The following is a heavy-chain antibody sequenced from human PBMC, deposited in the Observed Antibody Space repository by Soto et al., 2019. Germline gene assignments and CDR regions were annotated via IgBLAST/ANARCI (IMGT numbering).Heavy chain of an antibody. V-gene: IGHV1-8*01. CDR2: INPNSGNT. CDR1: GYIFTNYD. J-gene: IGHJ5*02. Sequence: QVQLVQSGAEVKKPGASVKVSCKASGYIFTNYDINWVRQATGQGLEYLGWINPNSGNTGYVQKFKGRVTMTRSTSRKAAVMERNSLRSEATAVYYCARGMKCGDSSRWFAPWGQGTLVTVSS. CDR3: ARGMKCGDSSRWFAP. D-gene: IGHD4-17*01.